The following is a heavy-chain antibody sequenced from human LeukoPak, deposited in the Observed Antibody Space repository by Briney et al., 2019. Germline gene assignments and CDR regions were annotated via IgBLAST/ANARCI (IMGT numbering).Heavy chain of an antibody. D-gene: IGHD6-13*01. CDR2: IWYDGSNK. J-gene: IGHJ6*04. V-gene: IGHV3-33*01. CDR3: ARAPGYTPAYGMDV. CDR1: GFTFSSYG. Sequence: GGSLRLSCAASGFTFSSYGMHGVRQAPGKGLEWVAVIWYDGSNKYYADSVKGRFTISRGNSKNTLYLQMNSLRAEDTAVYYCARAPGYTPAYGMDVWGKGTTVTVSS.